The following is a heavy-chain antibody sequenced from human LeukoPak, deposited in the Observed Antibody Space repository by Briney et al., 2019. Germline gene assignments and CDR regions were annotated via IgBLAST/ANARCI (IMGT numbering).Heavy chain of an antibody. J-gene: IGHJ4*02. Sequence: PSETLSLTCTVSGGSISSCYWSWIRQPAGKGLEWIGRIYTSGSTNYNPSLKSRVTMSVDTSKNQFSLKLSSVTAADTAVYYCARDTGWFGESGFDYWGQGTLVTVSS. D-gene: IGHD3-10*01. CDR1: GGSISSCY. CDR3: ARDTGWFGESGFDY. CDR2: IYTSGST. V-gene: IGHV4-4*07.